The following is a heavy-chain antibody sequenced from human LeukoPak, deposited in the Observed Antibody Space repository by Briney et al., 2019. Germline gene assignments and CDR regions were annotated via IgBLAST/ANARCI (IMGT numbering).Heavy chain of an antibody. CDR2: IDWDEDK. Sequence: SGXXXXNPTQALTLTCTFSGFSLSTSGMCVSWIRQPPGKALEWLALIDWDEDKYYNTSLKTRLTISKDTSKNQVVLTMTNMDPVDTATYYCARTIAVAGMYFDYWGQGTLVTVSS. CDR3: ARTIAVAGMYFDY. V-gene: IGHV2-70*01. D-gene: IGHD6-19*01. CDR1: GFSLSTSGMC. J-gene: IGHJ4*02.